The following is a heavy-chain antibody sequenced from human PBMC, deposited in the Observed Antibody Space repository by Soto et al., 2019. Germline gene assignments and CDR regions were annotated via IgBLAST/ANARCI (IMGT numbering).Heavy chain of an antibody. Sequence: EVQLLESGGGLAQPGGSLRLSCAVSGITFTNYAMGWVRQAPGKGLEWVSGISGNVGSTTHYADSVTGRFTIARDNSKNILFLQMDSLRAEYTAVYYCAKHRGFVAGPFDSWGQGTLVIVSS. J-gene: IGHJ4*02. D-gene: IGHD6-19*01. CDR3: AKHRGFVAGPFDS. CDR1: GITFTNYA. CDR2: ISGNVGSTT. V-gene: IGHV3-23*01.